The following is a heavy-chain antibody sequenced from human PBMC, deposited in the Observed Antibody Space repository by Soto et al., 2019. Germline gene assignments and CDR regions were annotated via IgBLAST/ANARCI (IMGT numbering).Heavy chain of an antibody. V-gene: IGHV1-45*02. D-gene: IGHD1-26*01. J-gene: IGHJ4*02. CDR1: GNTFTYRY. Sequence: QMQLVQSGAEVKKTGSSVTVSCKALGNTFTYRYLYWVRQAPGQALEWMGWITPFSGDVHYAQKFPERVTITRDRYINTAYMQMSSLRSEDTAMYFCAGGGAGSGPFTWELPDHWGQGTLVTVSS. CDR2: ITPFSGDV. CDR3: AGGGAGSGPFTWELPDH.